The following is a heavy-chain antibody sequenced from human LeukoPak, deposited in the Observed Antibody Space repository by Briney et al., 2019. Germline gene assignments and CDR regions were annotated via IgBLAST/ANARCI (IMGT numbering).Heavy chain of an antibody. J-gene: IGHJ5*02. Sequence: PSETLSLTCTVSGGSISSYYWSWIRQPPGKGLEWIGYIYYSGSTNYNPSLKSRVTISVDTSKNQFSLKLSSVTAADTAVYYCARLGRYGDYMWFDPWGQGTLVTVSS. CDR2: IYYSGST. D-gene: IGHD4-17*01. CDR3: ARLGRYGDYMWFDP. CDR1: GGSISSYY. V-gene: IGHV4-59*01.